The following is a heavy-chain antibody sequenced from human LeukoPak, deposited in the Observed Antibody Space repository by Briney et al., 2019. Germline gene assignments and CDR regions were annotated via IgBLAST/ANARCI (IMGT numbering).Heavy chain of an antibody. V-gene: IGHV3-7*01. D-gene: IGHD6-19*01. CDR2: IKHDGSEK. J-gene: IGHJ4*02. CDR1: GFTFSSNW. Sequence: PGGSLRLSCAASGFTFSSNWMSWVRQAPGKGLEWVANIKHDGSEKYYVDSVKGRFTISRDNAKNSLYLQMNSLRAEDTAVYYCARDRGLIAVAGTDYFDYWGQGTLVTVSS. CDR3: ARDRGLIAVAGTDYFDY.